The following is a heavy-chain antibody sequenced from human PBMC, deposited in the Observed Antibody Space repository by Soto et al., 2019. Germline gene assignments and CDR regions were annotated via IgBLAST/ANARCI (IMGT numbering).Heavy chain of an antibody. CDR2: IDGSSDYT. D-gene: IGHD2-8*01. Sequence: PGGSLRLSCTASGFLFTDYYMSWIRQPPGKGLEWLAYIDGSSDYTNSADSVKGRFTISRDNAKNSVFLQVNNLRADDTAVYYCARDLRFSSTNYFDFWGRGTLVTVSS. CDR3: ARDLRFSSTNYFDF. CDR1: GFLFTDYY. J-gene: IGHJ4*02. V-gene: IGHV3-11*06.